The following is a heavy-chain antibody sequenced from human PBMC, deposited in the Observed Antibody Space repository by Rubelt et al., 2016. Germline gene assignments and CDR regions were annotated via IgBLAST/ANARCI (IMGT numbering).Heavy chain of an antibody. V-gene: IGHV1-46*01. D-gene: IGHD3-22*01. J-gene: IGHJ4*02. CDR2: INPSGGST. CDR3: ARSLEVVTLTNVHFDY. Sequence: RAAGEGLEWIGIINPSGGSTSYAQKFEGRVTMTTDTSTSTAYMELRSLRSDDTAVSFCARSLEVVTLTNVHFDYWGQGTLVTVSS.